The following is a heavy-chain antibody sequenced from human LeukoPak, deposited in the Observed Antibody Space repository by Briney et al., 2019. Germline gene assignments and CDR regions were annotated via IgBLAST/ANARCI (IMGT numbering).Heavy chain of an antibody. CDR3: ARMYSRGIYYFDY. J-gene: IGHJ4*02. CDR2: IIPIFGTA. Sequence: ASVKVSCTASGGTFTSYAISWVRQAPGQGLEWMGGIIPIFGTANYAQKFQGRVTIPADKSTSTAYMELSSLRSEDTAVYYCARMYSRGIYYFDYWGQGTLVTVSS. CDR1: GGTFTSYA. V-gene: IGHV1-69*06. D-gene: IGHD6-13*01.